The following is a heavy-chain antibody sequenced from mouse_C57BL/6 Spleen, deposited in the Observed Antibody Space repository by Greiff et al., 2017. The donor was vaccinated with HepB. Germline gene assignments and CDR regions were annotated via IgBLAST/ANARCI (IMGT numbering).Heavy chain of an antibody. V-gene: IGHV1-76*01. J-gene: IGHJ2*01. CDR2: IYPGSGNT. D-gene: IGHD2-3*01. Sequence: VQLQQSGAELVRPGASVKLSCKASGYTFTDYYINWVKQRPGQGLEWIARIYPGSGNTYYNEKFKGKATLTAEKSSSTAYMQLSSLTSEDSAVYFCARYDGYHGGFDYWGQGTTLTVSS. CDR1: GYTFTDYY. CDR3: ARYDGYHGGFDY.